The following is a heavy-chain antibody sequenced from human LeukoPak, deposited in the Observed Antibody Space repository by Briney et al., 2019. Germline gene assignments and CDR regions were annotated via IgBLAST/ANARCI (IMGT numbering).Heavy chain of an antibody. D-gene: IGHD3-3*01. J-gene: IGHJ5*02. Sequence: SQTLSLTCTVSGGSISSGDYYWSWIRQPPGKGLEWIGEINHSGSTNYNPSLKSRVTISVDTSKNQFSLKLSSVTAADTAVYYCARGVTIFGVVIIISWFDPWGQGTLVTVSS. CDR1: GGSISSGDYY. CDR3: ARGVTIFGVVIIISWFDP. CDR2: INHSGST. V-gene: IGHV4-30-4*08.